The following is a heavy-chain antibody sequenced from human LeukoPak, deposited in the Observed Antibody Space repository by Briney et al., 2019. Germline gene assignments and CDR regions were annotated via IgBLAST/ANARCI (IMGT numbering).Heavy chain of an antibody. V-gene: IGHV3-21*01. CDR1: GFTFSRYS. CDR3: AREYGSGSRNNYFDY. Sequence: GGSLRLSCAASGFTFSRYSMNWVRQAPGKGLEWVSSISSSSSYIYYADSVKGRFTISRDDAKNSLYLQMNSLRAEDTAMYYCAREYGSGSRNNYFDYWGQGTLVTVSS. D-gene: IGHD3-10*01. CDR2: ISSSSSYI. J-gene: IGHJ4*02.